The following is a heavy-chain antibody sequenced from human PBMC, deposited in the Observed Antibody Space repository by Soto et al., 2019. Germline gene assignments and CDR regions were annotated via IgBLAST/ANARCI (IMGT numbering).Heavy chain of an antibody. CDR1: GDSVSSNSAA. J-gene: IGHJ6*02. CDR3: TKQKRDSRTYNGLDV. CDR2: AYYRSQWYY. D-gene: IGHD2-21*02. V-gene: IGHV6-1*01. Sequence: PSQTLSLTCAISGDSVSSNSAAWNWIRQSPSRGLEWLGRAYYRSQWYYDSAVSVKSRITVIPDTSKNQFSLHLSSVTPEDTAIYYCTKQKRDSRTYNGLDVWGQGTTVTVSS.